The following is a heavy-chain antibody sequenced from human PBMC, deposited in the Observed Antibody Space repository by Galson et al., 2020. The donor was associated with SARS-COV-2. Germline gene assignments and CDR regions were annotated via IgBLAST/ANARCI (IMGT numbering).Heavy chain of an antibody. J-gene: IGHJ3*02. Sequence: SQTLSLTCSVSGETISTYYWAWIRQPPGKGLEWIATIRYDGRPSYSPSLRSRVTISSDTSKNDFSLKLRSVTAADTAVFFCARGSGSSGGAFDTWGQGTLVTVSS. CDR1: GETISTYY. V-gene: IGHV4-39*07. CDR3: ARGSGSSGGAFDT. CDR2: IRYDGRP. D-gene: IGHD3-10*01.